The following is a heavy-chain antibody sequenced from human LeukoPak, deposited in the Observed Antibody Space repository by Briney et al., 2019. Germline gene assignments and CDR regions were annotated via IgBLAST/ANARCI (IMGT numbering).Heavy chain of an antibody. CDR3: ARGDLTYYYDSSGPNGY. Sequence: ASVKVSCKASGYTFTSYYMHWVRQAPGQGLEWMGIINHSGGSTSYAQKFQGRVTMTRDTSTSTVYMELSSLRSEDTAVYYCARGDLTYYYDSSGPNGYWGQGTLVTVSS. V-gene: IGHV1-46*01. D-gene: IGHD3-22*01. CDR2: INHSGGST. J-gene: IGHJ4*02. CDR1: GYTFTSYY.